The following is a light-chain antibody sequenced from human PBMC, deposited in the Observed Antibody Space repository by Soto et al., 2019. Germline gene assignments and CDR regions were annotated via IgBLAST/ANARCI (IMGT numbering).Light chain of an antibody. Sequence: EIVMTQSPVTLSVSPGDRAALSCRASQSVSTNLAWYQQKPGQPPRLLIYAASTRATGVPARFSGSGSGTEFTLTISSLQSEDFAVYYCQQFSSYPLTFGGGTKVEIK. CDR2: AAS. V-gene: IGKV3-15*01. CDR3: QQFSSYPLT. J-gene: IGKJ4*01. CDR1: QSVSTN.